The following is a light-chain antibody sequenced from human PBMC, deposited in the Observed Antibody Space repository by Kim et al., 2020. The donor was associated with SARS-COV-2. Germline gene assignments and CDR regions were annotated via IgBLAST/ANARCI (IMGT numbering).Light chain of an antibody. Sequence: ETVMTQSPATLSVSPGERATLSCRASQSVSSNLAWYQQKPGQAPRLLIYGASSRATGVPARFSGSASGAEFTLAISSLQSEDFAVYYCQQYNNWPWTFGQGTKVDIK. CDR3: QQYNNWPWT. CDR1: QSVSSN. V-gene: IGKV3-15*01. CDR2: GAS. J-gene: IGKJ1*01.